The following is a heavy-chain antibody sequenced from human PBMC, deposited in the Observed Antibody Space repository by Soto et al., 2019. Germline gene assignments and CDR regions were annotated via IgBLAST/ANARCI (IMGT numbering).Heavy chain of an antibody. D-gene: IGHD5-12*01. J-gene: IGHJ6*02. CDR2: IIPILGIA. CDR1: GGTFSSYT. CDR3: ARGVEMATIGGYYYYYGMDV. V-gene: IGHV1-69*02. Sequence: SVKVSCKASGGTFSSYTISWVRQAPGQGLEWMGRIIPILGIANYAQKFQGRVTITADKSTSTAYMELSSLRSEDTAVYYCARGVEMATIGGYYYYYGMDVWGQGTTVTVSS.